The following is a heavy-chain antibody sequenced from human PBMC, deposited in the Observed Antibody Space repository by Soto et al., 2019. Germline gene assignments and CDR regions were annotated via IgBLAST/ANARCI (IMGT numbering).Heavy chain of an antibody. Sequence: SETLSLTCTVSGGSINSGDYYWSWIRQPPGKGLQWIGHIYYSGSSSYNPSLRGRVSMSMDTSKNQFSLNLKSVTDADTAVYFCARVKMVVAANRFDPWGQGTRVTVSS. CDR3: ARVKMVVAANRFDP. D-gene: IGHD2-15*01. CDR2: IYYSGSS. V-gene: IGHV4-30-4*01. J-gene: IGHJ5*02. CDR1: GGSINSGDYY.